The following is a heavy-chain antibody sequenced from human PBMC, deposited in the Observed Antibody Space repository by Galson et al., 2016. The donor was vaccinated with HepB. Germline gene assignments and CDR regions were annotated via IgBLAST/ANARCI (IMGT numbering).Heavy chain of an antibody. V-gene: IGHV1-69*06. CDR3: ARDPGVAAAGHYNGLDV. CDR2: IIPLFGTP. CDR1: GGTFNSFT. Sequence: SVKVSCKASGGTFNSFTINWVRQAPGQGLEWMGGIIPLFGTPNYAQKFQGRVTITADISTSTAYMELSSLRSEDTAVYYCARDPGVAAAGHYNGLDVWGQGTTVTVSS. J-gene: IGHJ6*02. D-gene: IGHD6-13*01.